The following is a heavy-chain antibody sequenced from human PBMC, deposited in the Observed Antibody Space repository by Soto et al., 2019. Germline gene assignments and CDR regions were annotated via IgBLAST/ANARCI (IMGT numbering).Heavy chain of an antibody. CDR3: ARGRGFGELFSYYYYYMDV. Sequence: SETLSLTCAVYGGSFSGYYWSWIRQPPGKGLEWIGEINHSGSTNYNPSLKSRVTISVDTSKNQFSLKLSSVTAADTAVYYCARGRGFGELFSYYYYYMDVWGKGTTVTVS. CDR2: INHSGST. CDR1: GGSFSGYY. V-gene: IGHV4-34*01. J-gene: IGHJ6*03. D-gene: IGHD3-10*01.